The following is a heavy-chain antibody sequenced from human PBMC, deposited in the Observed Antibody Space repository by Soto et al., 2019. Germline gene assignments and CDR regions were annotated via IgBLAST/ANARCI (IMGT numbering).Heavy chain of an antibody. J-gene: IGHJ5*02. CDR3: VRDGKKTLRDWFDP. D-gene: IGHD1-1*01. Sequence: SETLCFPCTFSGASISVFYWSWIGKSAGKGLEWIGRIYATGTTDYNPSLKSRVMMSVDTSKKQFSLKLRSVTAADTAVYYCVRDGKKTLRDWFDPWGQGISVTVSS. CDR1: GASISVFY. CDR2: IYATGTT. V-gene: IGHV4-4*07.